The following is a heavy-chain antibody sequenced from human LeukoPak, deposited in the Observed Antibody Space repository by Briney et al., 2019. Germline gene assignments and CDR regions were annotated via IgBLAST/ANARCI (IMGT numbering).Heavy chain of an antibody. CDR2: VNPNNGKT. D-gene: IGHD3-16*01. CDR3: AREGEDAFDI. J-gene: IGHJ3*02. V-gene: IGHV1-8*01. Sequence: ASVKVSCKASGYTFTNYDLNWVRQATGQGLEWMGWVNPNNGKTGYEQKFQGRVTISRSTSMSTVYMELSGLRSDDTAVYYCAREGEDAFDIWGQGTMVTVSS. CDR1: GYTFTNYD.